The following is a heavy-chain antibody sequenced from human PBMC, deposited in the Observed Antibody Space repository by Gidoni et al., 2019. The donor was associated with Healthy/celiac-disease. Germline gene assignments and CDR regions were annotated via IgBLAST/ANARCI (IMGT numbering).Heavy chain of an antibody. J-gene: IGHJ6*02. CDR1: GGSFSGYS. D-gene: IGHD3-22*01. CDR3: ARGYDSSGYYFHYYYGMDV. Sequence: QVQLQQWAAGLLKPSETLSLTCAVYGGSFSGYSWSWIRQPPGKGLEWIGEINHSGSTNYNPSLKSRVTISVDTSKNQFSLKLSSVTAADTAVYYWARGYDSSGYYFHYYYGMDVWGQGTTVTVSS. CDR2: INHSGST. V-gene: IGHV4-34*01.